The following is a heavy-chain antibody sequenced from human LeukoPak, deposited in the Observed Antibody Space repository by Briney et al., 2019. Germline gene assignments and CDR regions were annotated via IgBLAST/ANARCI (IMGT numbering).Heavy chain of an antibody. CDR2: TYYRSKWYN. V-gene: IGHV6-1*01. J-gene: IGHJ5*02. CDR1: GDSVSSNSSA. CDR3: GRAQYSSSWYVLGNWFDP. D-gene: IGHD6-13*01. Sequence: SQTLSLTCAISGDSVSSNSSACNWIRQSPSRGLEWLGRTYYRSKWYNDYAVSVKSRITINPDTSKNQFSLEVNSVPHEDTAVYYCGRAQYSSSWYVLGNWFDPWGQGTLVTVSS.